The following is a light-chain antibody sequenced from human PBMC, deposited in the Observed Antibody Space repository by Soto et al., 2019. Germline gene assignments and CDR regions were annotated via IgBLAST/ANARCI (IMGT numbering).Light chain of an antibody. CDR2: LNSDGSY. CDR1: SGHSSYA. V-gene: IGLV4-69*01. J-gene: IGLJ2*01. Sequence: QPVLTQSPSASASLGASVKLTCTLSSGHSSYAIAWHQQQPEKGPRYLMKLNSDGSYSKGDGIPDRFSGSSSGAESYLTISSLQSEDEADYYCQTWGTGIRVFGGGTKLTVL. CDR3: QTWGTGIRV.